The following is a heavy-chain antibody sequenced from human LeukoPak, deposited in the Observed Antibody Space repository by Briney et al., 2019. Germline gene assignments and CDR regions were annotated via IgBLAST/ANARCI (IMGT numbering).Heavy chain of an antibody. D-gene: IGHD1-26*01. CDR3: AKDLTDGSYYAFDY. CDR2: ISYDGNNK. Sequence: GRSLRLSCAASGFSFSNYGMHWVRQAPGKGLEWVAVISYDGNNKYYADSVKGRFTISRGNSKNTLYLQMNSLRAEDMAVYYCAKDLTDGSYYAFDYWGQGTLVTVSS. CDR1: GFSFSNYG. J-gene: IGHJ4*02. V-gene: IGHV3-30*18.